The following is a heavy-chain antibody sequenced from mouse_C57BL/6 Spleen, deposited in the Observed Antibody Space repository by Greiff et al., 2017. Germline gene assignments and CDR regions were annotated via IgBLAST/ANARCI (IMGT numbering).Heavy chain of an antibody. CDR1: GYTFTDYY. CDR2: INPNNGGT. CDR3: ARGILPDDGRGFDY. V-gene: IGHV1-26*01. Sequence: EVQLQQSGPELVKPGASVKISCKASGYTFTDYYMNWVKQSHGKSLEWIGDINPNNGGTSYNQKFKGKATLTVDKSSSTAYMELRSLTSEDSAVYYCARGILPDDGRGFDYWGQGTTLTVSS. D-gene: IGHD2-1*01. J-gene: IGHJ2*01.